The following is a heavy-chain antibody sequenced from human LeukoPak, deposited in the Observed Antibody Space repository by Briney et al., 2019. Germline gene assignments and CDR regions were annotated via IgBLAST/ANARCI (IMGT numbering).Heavy chain of an antibody. D-gene: IGHD3-3*01. Sequence: SETLSLTCTVSGGSFSGYYWSWIRQPPGKGLERIGEINHSGSTNYNPSLKSRVTISVDTSKNQFSLKLSSVTAADTAVYYCARGYDFWSGYLSNWFDPWGQGTLVTVSS. CDR2: INHSGST. CDR1: GGSFSGYY. CDR3: ARGYDFWSGYLSNWFDP. V-gene: IGHV4-34*01. J-gene: IGHJ5*02.